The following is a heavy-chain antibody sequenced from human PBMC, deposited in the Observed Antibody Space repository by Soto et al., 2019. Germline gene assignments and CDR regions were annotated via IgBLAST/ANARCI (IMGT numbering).Heavy chain of an antibody. CDR1: GYSFTSYW. Sequence: PGESLKISCKGSGYSFTSYWIGWVRQMPGKGLELMGIIYPGDSDTRYSPSFQGQVTISADKSISTAYLQWSSLKASDTAMYYCARETIVVVPAAAYYYYYGMDVWGQGTTVTVSS. J-gene: IGHJ6*02. V-gene: IGHV5-51*01. D-gene: IGHD2-2*01. CDR3: ARETIVVVPAAAYYYYYGMDV. CDR2: IYPGDSDT.